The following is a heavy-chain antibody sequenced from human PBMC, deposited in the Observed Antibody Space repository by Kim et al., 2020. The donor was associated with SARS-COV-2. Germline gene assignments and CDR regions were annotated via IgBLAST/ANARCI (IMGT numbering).Heavy chain of an antibody. Sequence: SVKVSCKASGGTFSSYTISWVRQAPGQGLEWMGRIIPILGIANYAQKFQGRVTITADKSTSTAYMELSSLRSEDTAVYYCARALIAAAGTGDYWGQGTLVTVSS. V-gene: IGHV1-69*02. CDR3: ARALIAAAGTGDY. CDR1: GGTFSSYT. J-gene: IGHJ4*02. D-gene: IGHD6-13*01. CDR2: IIPILGIA.